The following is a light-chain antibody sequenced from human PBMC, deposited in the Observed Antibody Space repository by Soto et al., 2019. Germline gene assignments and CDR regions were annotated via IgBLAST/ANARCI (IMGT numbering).Light chain of an antibody. Sequence: EIVLTQSPGTLSLSPGERATLSCRASQSVSSSFLAWYQQKPGHAPRLLIYGASSRATVTPDRFSSSGWGTNFTLTISRLEPDDFVVYYCQQYGSSPLITFGQGTRLEIK. CDR3: QQYGSSPLIT. V-gene: IGKV3-20*01. CDR1: QSVSSSF. CDR2: GAS. J-gene: IGKJ5*01.